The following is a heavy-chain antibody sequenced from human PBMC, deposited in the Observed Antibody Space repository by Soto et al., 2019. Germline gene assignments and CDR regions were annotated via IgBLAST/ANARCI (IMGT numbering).Heavy chain of an antibody. D-gene: IGHD1-26*01. CDR1: GFTFSDHY. CDR2: IRNKGNRYTT. CDR3: AAVVGATGTDY. Sequence: PGGSLRLSCAASGFTFSDHYMDWVRQAPGKGLEWVGLIRNKGNRYTTEYAASVRGRFTISRDDSENTLYLQMNTLKTEDTAVYYCAAVVGATGTDYWGQGTLVTVSS. J-gene: IGHJ4*02. V-gene: IGHV3-72*01.